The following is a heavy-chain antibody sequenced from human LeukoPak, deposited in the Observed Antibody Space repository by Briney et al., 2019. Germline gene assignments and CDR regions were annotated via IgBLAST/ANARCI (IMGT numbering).Heavy chain of an antibody. CDR1: GFSLSTSGMG. D-gene: IGHD6-13*01. J-gene: IGHJ4*02. CDR2: IYWDDEK. V-gene: IGHV2-5*02. Sequence: SGPTLVKPTQTLTLTCTFSGFSLSTSGMGVGWIRQPPGKALEWLALIYWDDEKRHSPSLKSRLTITKDTSKNQVVLTMTNMDPVDTATYYCAHSHGYGSSWSGFDSWGQGTLVTVSS. CDR3: AHSHGYGSSWSGFDS.